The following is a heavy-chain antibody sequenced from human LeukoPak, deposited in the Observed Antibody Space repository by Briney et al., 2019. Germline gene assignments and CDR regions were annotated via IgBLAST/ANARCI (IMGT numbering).Heavy chain of an antibody. D-gene: IGHD3-10*01. J-gene: IGHJ4*02. CDR1: GYTFTNYY. Sequence: GASVKVSCKASGYTFTNYYIHWVRQAPGQGLDWMGTINPSVGTTRSAQGRVTLTRDTSTNTVYMELSTLRSEDTAVYYCARSVFPYYSGSGSPYNVDVRRNSCFDFWGQETLVTVSS. CDR3: ARSVFPYYSGSGSPYNVDVRRNSCFDF. V-gene: IGHV1-46*01. CDR2: INPSVGTT.